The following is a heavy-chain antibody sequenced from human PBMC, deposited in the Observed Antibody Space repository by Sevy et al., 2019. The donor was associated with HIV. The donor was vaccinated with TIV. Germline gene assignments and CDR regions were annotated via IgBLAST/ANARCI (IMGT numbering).Heavy chain of an antibody. CDR2: IRPDGSET. Sequence: GGSLRLSCAASGLTFSTSWMKWVRQAPGKGLECVANIRPDGSETYYADSVRGRFTISRDNARDSVFLQMNRLRVEDTAVYYCARVSSAGGGDYWGQGVLVTVSS. V-gene: IGHV3-7*01. CDR3: ARVSSAGGGDY. J-gene: IGHJ4*02. D-gene: IGHD6-13*01. CDR1: GLTFSTSW.